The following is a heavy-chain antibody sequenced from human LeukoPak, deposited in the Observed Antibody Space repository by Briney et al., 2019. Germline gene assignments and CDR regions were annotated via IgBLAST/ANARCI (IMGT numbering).Heavy chain of an antibody. CDR2: TYYRSKWYN. CDR3: AREDWFVELFLNWFDP. V-gene: IGHV6-1*01. D-gene: IGHD3-10*01. J-gene: IGHJ5*02. CDR1: GDSVSSNSAA. Sequence: SQTLSLTCAISGDSVSSNSAAWNWIRQSPSRGLEWLGRTYYRSKWYNDYAVSVKSRITINPDTSKNQFSLQLNSVTPEDTAVYYCAREDWFVELFLNWFDPWGQGTLVTVSS.